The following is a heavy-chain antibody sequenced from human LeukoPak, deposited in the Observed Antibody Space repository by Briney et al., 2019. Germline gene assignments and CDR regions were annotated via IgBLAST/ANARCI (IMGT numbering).Heavy chain of an antibody. CDR2: ISAYNGNT. Sequence: ASVKVSCKASGYTFTSYGISWVRQAPGQGLEWMGWISAYNGNTNYAQKLQGRVTMTTDTSTSTAYMELRSLRSDDTAVYYCAREGGYNNYYYYYYMDVWGKGTTVTVSS. D-gene: IGHD5-24*01. CDR1: GYTFTSYG. CDR3: AREGGYNNYYYYYYMDV. V-gene: IGHV1-18*01. J-gene: IGHJ6*03.